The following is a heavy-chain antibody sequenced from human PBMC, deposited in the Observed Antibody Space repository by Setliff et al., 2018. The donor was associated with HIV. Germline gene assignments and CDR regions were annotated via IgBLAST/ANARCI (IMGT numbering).Heavy chain of an antibody. D-gene: IGHD4-17*01. CDR1: GYSISSGYY. CDR3: ARHDFYGGNSPAFDI. J-gene: IGHJ3*02. V-gene: IGHV4-38-2*02. CDR2: IYHSGNT. Sequence: SETLSLTCTVSGYSISSGYYWNWIRQPPGRGLEWIGSIYHSGNTYYNPSLKSRVTISVDTSKSQFSLKLSSVTAADTAVYYCARHDFYGGNSPAFDIWGQGTMVTVSS.